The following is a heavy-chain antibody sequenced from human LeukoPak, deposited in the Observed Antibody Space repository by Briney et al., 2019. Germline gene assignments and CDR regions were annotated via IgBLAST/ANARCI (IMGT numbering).Heavy chain of an antibody. CDR2: INPNSGGT. J-gene: IGHJ4*02. Sequence: GASVKVSCKASGYTFTGYYMHWVRQAPGQGLEWMGWINPNSGGTNYAQKFQGRVTMTRDTSISTACMELSRLRSDDTAVYYCARVAYDFWSGYYRTEYYFDYWGQGTLVTVSS. D-gene: IGHD3-3*01. CDR1: GYTFTGYY. V-gene: IGHV1-2*02. CDR3: ARVAYDFWSGYYRTEYYFDY.